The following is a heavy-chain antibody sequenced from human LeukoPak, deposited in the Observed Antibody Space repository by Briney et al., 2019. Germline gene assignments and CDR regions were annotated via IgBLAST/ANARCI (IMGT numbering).Heavy chain of an antibody. Sequence: PGGSLRLSCAASGLTLSDDYMTWVRQAPGKGLESVLIMTTSGNIKSSADSVKGRFTISRDNANNILHLQTNSLRAEDTGVYYCARVTYRMMLESLCPDPYYYIDIWGNGTTVTVSS. D-gene: IGHD3-16*01. CDR2: MTTSGNIK. CDR1: GLTLSDDY. V-gene: IGHV3-69-1*02. CDR3: ARVTYRMMLESLCPDPYYYIDI. J-gene: IGHJ6*03.